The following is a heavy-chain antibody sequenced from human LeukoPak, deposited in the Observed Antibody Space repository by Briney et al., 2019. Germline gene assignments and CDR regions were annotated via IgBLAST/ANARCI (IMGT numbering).Heavy chain of an antibody. V-gene: IGHV1-46*01. CDR3: AKMSTSCPFDY. D-gene: IGHD2-2*01. CDR1: GYTFTSYY. J-gene: IGHJ4*02. Sequence: ASVKVSCKASGYTFTSYYMHWVRQAPGQGLEWMGIINPSGGSTSYAQKFQGRVTMTRDTSTSTVYMELSSLRSEDTAVYYCAKMSTSCPFDYWGQGTLVTVSS. CDR2: INPSGGST.